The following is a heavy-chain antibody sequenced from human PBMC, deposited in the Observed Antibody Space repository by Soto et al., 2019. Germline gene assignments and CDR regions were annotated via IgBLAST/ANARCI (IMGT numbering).Heavy chain of an antibody. CDR3: ARLLPTAAIGTYYYYGMDV. V-gene: IGHV1-46*01. D-gene: IGHD2-2*02. CDR1: GYTFTGYY. Sequence: SVKVSCKASGYTFTGYYMDWVRQAPGQGLEWMGIINPSGGSTSYAQKFQGRVTMTRDTSTSTVYMELSSLRSEDTAVYYCARLLPTAAIGTYYYYGMDVWGQGTTVTVSS. J-gene: IGHJ6*02. CDR2: INPSGGST.